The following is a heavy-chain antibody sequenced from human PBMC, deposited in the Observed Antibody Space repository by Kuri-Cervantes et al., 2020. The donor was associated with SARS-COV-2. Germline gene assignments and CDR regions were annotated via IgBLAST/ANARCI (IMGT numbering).Heavy chain of an antibody. D-gene: IGHD3/OR15-3a*01. J-gene: IGHJ4*02. V-gene: IGHV3-23*01. Sequence: LSLTCAASGFTFSSYAMSWVRQAPGKGLEWVSTISDSGGSTYYADSVKGRFTISRDNSKNSLYLQMNSLRAEDTAVYYCAKTFFGLLMKYFDYWGLGTLVTVSS. CDR2: ISDSGGST. CDR1: GFTFSSYA. CDR3: AKTFFGLLMKYFDY.